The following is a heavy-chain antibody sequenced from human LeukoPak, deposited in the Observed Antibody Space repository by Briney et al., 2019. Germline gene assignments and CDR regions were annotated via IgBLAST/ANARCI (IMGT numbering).Heavy chain of an antibody. CDR2: ISGGGAET. D-gene: IGHD3-9*01. CDR1: GFTFSSCA. J-gene: IGHJ4*02. CDR3: AKGGDYDILTAYYNS. V-gene: IGHV3-23*01. Sequence: PGGTLRLSCAASGFTFSSCAMSWVRQAPGKGLEWFSSISGGGAETYSADSVKGRFTISRDNSKDTLYLRMNSLTAEDTAVYYCAKGGDYDILTAYYNSWGQGTLVTVSS.